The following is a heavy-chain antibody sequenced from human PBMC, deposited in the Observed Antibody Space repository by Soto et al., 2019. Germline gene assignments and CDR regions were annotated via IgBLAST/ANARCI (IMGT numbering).Heavy chain of an antibody. J-gene: IGHJ4*02. CDR2: IIPILGIA. V-gene: IGHV1-69*02. CDR1: GTFSSYT. CDR3: AHSWDSWSPYFDY. Sequence: GTFSSYTISWVRQAPGQGLEWMGRIIPILGIANYAQKFQGRVTITADKSTSTAYMELSSLRSVDTATYYCAHSWDSWSPYFDYWGQGTLVTVSS. D-gene: IGHD1-26*01.